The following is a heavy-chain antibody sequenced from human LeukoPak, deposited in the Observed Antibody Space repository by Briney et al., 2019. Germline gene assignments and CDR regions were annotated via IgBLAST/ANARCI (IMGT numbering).Heavy chain of an antibody. CDR2: IYYSGST. Sequence: SETLSLTCTVSGGSISSSSYYWGWIRQPPGKGLEWIGSIYYSGSTYYNPPLKSRVTISVDTSKNQFSLKLSSVTAADTAVYYCVGSIAAAGTGYWGQGTLVTVSS. D-gene: IGHD6-13*01. CDR1: GGSISSSSYY. J-gene: IGHJ4*02. V-gene: IGHV4-39*01. CDR3: VGSIAAAGTGY.